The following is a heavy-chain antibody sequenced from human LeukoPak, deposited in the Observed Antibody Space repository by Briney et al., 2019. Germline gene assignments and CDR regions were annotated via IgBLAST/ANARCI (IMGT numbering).Heavy chain of an antibody. Sequence: SETLSLTCTVSGGSISSYYWSWIRQPPGQGLEWIGYIYYSGGTNYNPSLKSRVTISVDSSMNQFSLKLSSVTAADTAVYYCARAPGSAYSSYYFDFWGQGTLVTVSS. CDR2: IYYSGGT. J-gene: IGHJ4*02. CDR3: ARAPGSAYSSYYFDF. CDR1: GGSISSYY. V-gene: IGHV4-59*01. D-gene: IGHD3-22*01.